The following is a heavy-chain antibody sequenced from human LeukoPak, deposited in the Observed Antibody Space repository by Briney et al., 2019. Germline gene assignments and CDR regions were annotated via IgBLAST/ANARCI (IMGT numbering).Heavy chain of an antibody. V-gene: IGHV4-4*07. CDR1: GGSISSYY. D-gene: IGHD6-19*01. CDR2: IYTSGST. Sequence: SETLSLTCTVSGGSISSYYWSWIRQPAGKGLEWIGRIYTSGSTNYNPSLKSRVTMSVDTSKNQFSLKLSSVTAADTAVYYCARESGIAVAGKVPHFDYWGQGTLVTVSS. J-gene: IGHJ4*02. CDR3: ARESGIAVAGKVPHFDY.